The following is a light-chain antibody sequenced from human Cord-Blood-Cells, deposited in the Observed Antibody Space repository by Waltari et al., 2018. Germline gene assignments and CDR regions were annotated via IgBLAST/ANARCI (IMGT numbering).Light chain of an antibody. V-gene: IGKV1-5*03. J-gene: IGKJ2*01. CDR1: QSMSSW. Sequence: DIQMTQSSSTLSASVGDRVTITCRASQSMSSWLDWYQQKPGKAPTLLIYNASSLESWVPSRFSGNGSGTEFTLTISSLQPDDCATYYCQQYNSYSYTFGQGTKLEIK. CDR2: NAS. CDR3: QQYNSYSYT.